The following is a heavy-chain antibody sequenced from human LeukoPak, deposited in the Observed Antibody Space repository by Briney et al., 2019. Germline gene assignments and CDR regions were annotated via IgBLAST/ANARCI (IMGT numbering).Heavy chain of an antibody. CDR1: GGTFSSYA. J-gene: IGHJ4*02. Sequence: APVKVSCKASGGTFSSYAISWVRQAPGQGLEWMGGIIPIFGTANYAQKFQGRVTITADESTSTAYMELSSLRSEDTAVYYCARDLGGLERSGQYWGQGTLVTVSS. D-gene: IGHD6-19*01. V-gene: IGHV1-69*13. CDR3: ARDLGGLERSGQY. CDR2: IIPIFGTA.